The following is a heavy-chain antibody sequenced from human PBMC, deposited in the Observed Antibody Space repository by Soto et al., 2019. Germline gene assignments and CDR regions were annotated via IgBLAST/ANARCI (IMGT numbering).Heavy chain of an antibody. CDR3: ARDRRYCSSTSCFKNPLDY. CDR2: INHSGST. D-gene: IGHD2-2*01. V-gene: IGHV4-34*01. J-gene: IGHJ4*02. Sequence: SETLSLTCAVYGGSFSGYYWSWIRQPPGKGLEWIGEINHSGSTNYNPSLKSRVTISVDTSKNQFSLKLSSVTAADTAVYYCARDRRYCSSTSCFKNPLDYWGQGTLVTVSS. CDR1: GGSFSGYY.